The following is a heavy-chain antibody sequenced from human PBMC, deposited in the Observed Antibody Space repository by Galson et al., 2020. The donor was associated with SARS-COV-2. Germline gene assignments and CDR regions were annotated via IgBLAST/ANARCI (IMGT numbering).Heavy chain of an antibody. J-gene: IGHJ5*02. CDR3: ARDLCTNGVCATGGLWFDP. CDR1: GGTFSSYA. Sequence: SVKVSCKASGGTFSSYAISWVRQAPGQGLEWMGGIIPIFGTANYAQKFQGRVTITADESTSTAYMELSSLRSEDTAVYYCARDLCTNGVCATGGLWFDPWGQGTLVTVSS. V-gene: IGHV1-69*13. CDR2: IIPIFGTA. D-gene: IGHD2-8*01.